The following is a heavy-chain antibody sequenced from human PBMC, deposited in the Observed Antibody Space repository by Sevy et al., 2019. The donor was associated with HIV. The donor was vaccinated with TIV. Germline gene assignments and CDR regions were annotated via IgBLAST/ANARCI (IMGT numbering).Heavy chain of an antibody. V-gene: IGHV3-49*03. CDR2: IRSKTYGGTT. D-gene: IGHD6-19*01. CDR1: GFTFGDYA. CDR3: SRGGSEGTVAQPDAFDF. J-gene: IGHJ3*01. Sequence: GGSLRLSCTASGFTFGDYAMSWFRQAPGKGLEWVGFIRSKTYGGTTEYAAYVKGRFTISRDDSKSIAYLQMNSLKTEDTAVYYCSRGGSEGTVAQPDAFDFWGQGTMVTVSS.